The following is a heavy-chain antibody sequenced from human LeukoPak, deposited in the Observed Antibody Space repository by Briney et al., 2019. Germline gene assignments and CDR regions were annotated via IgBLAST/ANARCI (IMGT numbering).Heavy chain of an antibody. CDR1: GFTVSSNY. CDR2: IYSGGST. Sequence: GGSLRLSCAASGFTVSSNYMSWVRQAPGKGLEWVSVIYSGGSTYYADSVKGRFTISRDNSKNTLYLQMNSLRAEDTAVYYCARGSPGGYDGSPFDYWGQGTLVTVSS. J-gene: IGHJ4*02. CDR3: ARGSPGGYDGSPFDY. D-gene: IGHD5-12*01. V-gene: IGHV3-53*01.